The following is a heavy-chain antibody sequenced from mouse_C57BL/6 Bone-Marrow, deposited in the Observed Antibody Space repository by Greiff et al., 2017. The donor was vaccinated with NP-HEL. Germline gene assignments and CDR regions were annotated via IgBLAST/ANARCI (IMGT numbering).Heavy chain of an antibody. D-gene: IGHD1-1*01. CDR3: ARHEDSRRYYYGSRRDYFDY. CDR1: GYTFTEYP. J-gene: IGHJ2*01. Sequence: QVQLQQSGAELVKPGASVKLSCKASGYTFTEYPIHWVKQRSGQGLEWIGWFYPGSGSIKYNEKFKDKATLTADKSSSTVYMELSRLTSEDSAVYFCARHEDSRRYYYGSRRDYFDYWGQGTTLTVSS. CDR2: FYPGSGSI. V-gene: IGHV1-62-2*01.